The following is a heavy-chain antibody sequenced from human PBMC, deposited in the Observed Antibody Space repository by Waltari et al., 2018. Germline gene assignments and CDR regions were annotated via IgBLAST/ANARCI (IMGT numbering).Heavy chain of an antibody. CDR1: GGSFSGYY. V-gene: IGHV4-34*01. Sequence: QVQLQQWGAGLLKPSETLSLTCAVYGGSFSGYYWSWIRQPPGKGLEWIGEINHSGSTNYNPSLKSRVTISVDTSKNQFSLKLSSVTAADTAVYYCARHPSSGWYAGQDYWGQGTLVTVSS. J-gene: IGHJ4*02. D-gene: IGHD6-19*01. CDR3: ARHPSSGWYAGQDY. CDR2: INHSGST.